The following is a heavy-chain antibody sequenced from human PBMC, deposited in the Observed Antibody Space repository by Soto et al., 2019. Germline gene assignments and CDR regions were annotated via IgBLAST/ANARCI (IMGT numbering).Heavy chain of an antibody. V-gene: IGHV3-33*01. Sequence: GGSLRLSCAASGFTFSSYGMHWVRQAPGKGLEWVAVIWYDGSNKYYADSVKGRFTISRDNSKNTLYLQMNSLRAEDTAVYYCARDSLDDYGDYVDWFDPWGQGTLVTVSS. D-gene: IGHD4-17*01. CDR2: IWYDGSNK. J-gene: IGHJ5*02. CDR1: GFTFSSYG. CDR3: ARDSLDDYGDYVDWFDP.